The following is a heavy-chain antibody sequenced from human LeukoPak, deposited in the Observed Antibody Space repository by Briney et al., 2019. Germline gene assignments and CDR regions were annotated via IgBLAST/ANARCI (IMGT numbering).Heavy chain of an antibody. CDR1: GGSISSGSYY. Sequence: PSETLSLTCTVSGGSISSGSYYWSWIRQPAGKGLEWIGRIYTSGSTNYNPSLKSRVIISVDTSKNQFSLKLSSVTAADTAVYYCARLYLRDHCSSTSCYGLYFDYWGQGTLVTVSS. J-gene: IGHJ4*02. CDR3: ARLYLRDHCSSTSCYGLYFDY. CDR2: IYTSGST. D-gene: IGHD2-2*01. V-gene: IGHV4-61*02.